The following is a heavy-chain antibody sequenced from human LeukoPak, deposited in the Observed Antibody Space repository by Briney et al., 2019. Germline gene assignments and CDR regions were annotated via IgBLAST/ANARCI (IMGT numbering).Heavy chain of an antibody. CDR2: IYYSGST. CDR1: GGSFSGYY. Sequence: SETVSLTCAVYGGSFSGYYWSWIRQPPGKGLEWIGYIYYSGSTNYNPSLKSRVTISVDTSKNQFSLKLSSVTAADTAVYYCARDPTPSAAGTGYWGQGTLVTVSS. D-gene: IGHD6-13*01. J-gene: IGHJ4*02. CDR3: ARDPTPSAAGTGY. V-gene: IGHV4-59*12.